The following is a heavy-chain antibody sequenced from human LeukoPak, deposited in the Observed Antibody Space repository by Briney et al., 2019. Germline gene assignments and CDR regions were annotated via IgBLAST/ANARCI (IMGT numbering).Heavy chain of an antibody. J-gene: IGHJ4*02. CDR1: GFTFSSYA. CDR2: ISGSGGST. CDR3: AKGIHYEYSYGFYFDY. V-gene: IGHV3-23*01. D-gene: IGHD5-18*01. Sequence: PGGSLRLSCAASGFTFSSYAMSWVRQAPGKGLEWVSAISGSGGSTYYADSVKGRFTISRDNSKNTLYLQMNSLRAEDAAVYYCAKGIHYEYSYGFYFDYWGQGTLVTVSS.